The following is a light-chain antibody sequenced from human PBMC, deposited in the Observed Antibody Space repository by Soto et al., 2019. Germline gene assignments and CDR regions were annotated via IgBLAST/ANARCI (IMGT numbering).Light chain of an antibody. J-gene: IGKJ1*01. CDR1: QSISSR. CDR3: QQYYSYPWT. Sequence: DIEMAQSPYPLCACVRKKNTITCRASQSISSRLAWYQQKPGKAPKGLIYKASTLESGAPSRFSGSGSGTEFTLTISSLQPDDFATYYCQQYYSYPWTFGQGTKVDIK. CDR2: KAS. V-gene: IGKV1-5*03.